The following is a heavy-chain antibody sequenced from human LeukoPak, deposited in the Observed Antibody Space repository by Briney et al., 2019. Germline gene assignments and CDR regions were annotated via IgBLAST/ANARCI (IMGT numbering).Heavy chain of an antibody. V-gene: IGHV3-74*01. CDR1: GFTFSVYG. Sequence: GGSLRLSCAASGFTFSVYGMHWVRQAPGMGLVWVSRIDNDVTTTTYADSVKGRFTISRDNAKNTLYLQMNSLRAEDTAVYFCATRTMSWGQGTLVTVSS. CDR3: ATRTMS. CDR2: IDNDVTTT. J-gene: IGHJ5*02. D-gene: IGHD3-10*02.